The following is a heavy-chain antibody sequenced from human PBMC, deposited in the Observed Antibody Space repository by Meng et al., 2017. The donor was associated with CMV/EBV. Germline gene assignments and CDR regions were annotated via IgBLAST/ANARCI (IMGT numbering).Heavy chain of an antibody. V-gene: IGHV3-7*01. D-gene: IGHD6-19*01. J-gene: IGHJ4*02. CDR2: IKQEGSEK. CDR1: GFTFSSYW. Sequence: GGSLRLSCAASGFTFSSYWMSWVRQAPGKGLEWVANIKQEGSEKYYMDSVKGRFTISRDNAKNSLYLQMNSLRAEDTAGYYCARSRSGGGWYYFDYWGQGTLVTVSS. CDR3: ARSRSGGGWYYFDY.